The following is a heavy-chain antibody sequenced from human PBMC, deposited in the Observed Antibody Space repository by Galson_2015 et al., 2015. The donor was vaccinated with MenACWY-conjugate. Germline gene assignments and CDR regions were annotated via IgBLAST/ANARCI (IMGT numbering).Heavy chain of an antibody. Sequence: SLRLSCAASGFTFSSYAMSWVRQAPGRGLEWVSAISGSGGSTYYADSVKGRFTISRDNSKNTLYLQMNSLRAEDTAVYYCAKDRTPEGSSGWYGLRDWFDPSGQRTLAPVSS. J-gene: IGHJ5*02. V-gene: IGHV3-23*01. CDR2: ISGSGGST. D-gene: IGHD6-19*01. CDR1: GFTFSSYA. CDR3: AKDRTPEGSSGWYGLRDWFDP.